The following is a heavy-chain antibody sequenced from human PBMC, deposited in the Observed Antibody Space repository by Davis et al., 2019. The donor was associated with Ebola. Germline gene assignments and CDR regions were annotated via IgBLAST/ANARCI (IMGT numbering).Heavy chain of an antibody. D-gene: IGHD2-21*01. J-gene: IGHJ4*02. Sequence: PGGSLRLSCAASGFTFSSYAMHWVRQAPGKGLEWVAVISYDGSNKYYADSVKGRFTISRDNSKNTLYLQMNSLRAEDTAVYYCARDPHIVVVIVMELGYFDYWGQGTLVTVSS. CDR3: ARDPHIVVVIVMELGYFDY. CDR1: GFTFSSYA. CDR2: ISYDGSNK. V-gene: IGHV3-30-3*01.